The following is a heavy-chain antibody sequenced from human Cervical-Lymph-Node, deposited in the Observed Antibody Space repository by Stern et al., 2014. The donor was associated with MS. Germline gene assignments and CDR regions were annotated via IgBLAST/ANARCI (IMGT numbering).Heavy chain of an antibody. CDR3: AKDYCSGGSCYSGDGMDV. CDR2: ISYAGSNK. Sequence: VQLVQSGGGVVQPGRSLRLSCAASGFTFSSYGMHWVRQAPGKGLEWGAVISYAGSNKYYADSVKGRFTISRDNSKNTLYLQMNSLRAEDTAVYYCAKDYCSGGSCYSGDGMDVWGQGTTVTVSS. CDR1: GFTFSSYG. J-gene: IGHJ6*02. D-gene: IGHD2-15*01. V-gene: IGHV3-30*18.